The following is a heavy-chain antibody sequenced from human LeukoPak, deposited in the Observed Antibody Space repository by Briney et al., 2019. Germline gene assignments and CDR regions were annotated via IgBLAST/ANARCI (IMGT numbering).Heavy chain of an antibody. V-gene: IGHV1-69*02. J-gene: IGHJ6*02. CDR1: GGTFSSYT. Sequence: GSSVKVSCKASGGTFSSYTISWVRQAPGQGLEWMGRMIPILGIANYAQKFQGRVTITADKSTSTAYMELSSLRSEDTAVYYCARAPPAVVTPNYYYGMDVWGQGTTVAVSS. D-gene: IGHD4-23*01. CDR3: ARAPPAVVTPNYYYGMDV. CDR2: MIPILGIA.